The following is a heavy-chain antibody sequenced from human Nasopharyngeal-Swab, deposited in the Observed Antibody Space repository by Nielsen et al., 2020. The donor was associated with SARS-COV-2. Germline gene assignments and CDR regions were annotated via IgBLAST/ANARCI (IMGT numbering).Heavy chain of an antibody. CDR1: GGTFSSYA. D-gene: IGHD6-13*01. CDR2: INPIFGTA. CDR3: ARVGAAALKGWFDP. J-gene: IGHJ5*02. V-gene: IGHV1-69*06. Sequence: SVKVSCKASGGTFSSYAISWVRQAPGQGLEWMGGINPIFGTANYAQKFQGRVTITADKSTSTAYMELSSLRSEDTAVYYCARVGAAALKGWFDPWGQGTLVTVSS.